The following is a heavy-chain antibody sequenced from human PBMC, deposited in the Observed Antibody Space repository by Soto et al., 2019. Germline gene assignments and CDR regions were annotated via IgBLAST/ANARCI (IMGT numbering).Heavy chain of an antibody. Sequence: QMQLVQSGPEVKKPGTSVKVSCKASGFTFTSSAVQRVRQARGQRLEWIGWIVVGSGNTNYAQKFQERVTITRDMSTSTAYMELSSLRSEDTAVYYCGSGYYRGGLDYWGQGTLVTVSS. CDR2: IVVGSGNT. J-gene: IGHJ4*02. D-gene: IGHD3-22*01. CDR3: GSGYYRGGLDY. V-gene: IGHV1-58*01. CDR1: GFTFTSSA.